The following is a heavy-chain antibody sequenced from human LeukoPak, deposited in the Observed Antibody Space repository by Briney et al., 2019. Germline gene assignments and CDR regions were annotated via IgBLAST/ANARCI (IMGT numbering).Heavy chain of an antibody. CDR2: IIPIFGTA. D-gene: IGHD2-15*01. V-gene: IGHV1-69*13. CDR1: GGTFSSYA. J-gene: IGHJ4*02. Sequence: SVKVSCKAYGGTFSSYAISWVRQAPGQGLEWMGGIIPIFGTANYAQKFQGRVTITADESTSTAYMELSSLRSEDTAVYYCARLRVRYSPEYYFDYWGQGTLVTVSS. CDR3: ARLRVRYSPEYYFDY.